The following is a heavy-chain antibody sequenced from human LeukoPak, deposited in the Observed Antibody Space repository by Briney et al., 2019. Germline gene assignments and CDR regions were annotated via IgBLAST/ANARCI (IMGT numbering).Heavy chain of an antibody. CDR2: ISSSSSYT. D-gene: IGHD3-10*01. V-gene: IGHV3-11*06. CDR3: AVRRITMVRGVIGPDWFDP. J-gene: IGHJ5*02. Sequence: GGSLRLSCAASGFTFSDCYMSWIRQAPGKGLEWASYISSSSSYTNYADSVKGRFTISRDNAKNSLYLQMNSLRAEDTAVYYCAVRRITMVRGVIGPDWFDPWGQGTLVTVSS. CDR1: GFTFSDCY.